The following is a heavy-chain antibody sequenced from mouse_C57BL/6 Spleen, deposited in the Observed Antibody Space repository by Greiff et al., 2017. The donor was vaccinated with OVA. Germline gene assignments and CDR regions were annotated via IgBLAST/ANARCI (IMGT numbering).Heavy chain of an antibody. CDR3: ARGGTGFAY. V-gene: IGHV1-50*01. CDR2: IDPSDSYT. CDR1: GYTFTSYW. Sequence: QVQLQQPGAELVKPGASVKLSCKASGYTFTSYWMQWVKQRPGQGLEWIGEIDPSDSYTNYNQKFKGKATLTVDTSSSTAYTQLSSLTSEDSAVYYCARGGTGFAYWGQGTLVTVSA. D-gene: IGHD3-3*01. J-gene: IGHJ3*01.